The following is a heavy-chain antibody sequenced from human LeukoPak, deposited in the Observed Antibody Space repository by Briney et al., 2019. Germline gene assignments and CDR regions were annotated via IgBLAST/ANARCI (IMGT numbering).Heavy chain of an antibody. CDR1: GYTFTGYY. D-gene: IGHD3-10*01. J-gene: IGHJ4*02. CDR2: INPNSGGT. Sequence: ASVKVSCKASGYTFTGYYMHWVRQAPGQGLEWMGWINPNSGGTNYAQKFQGWVTMTRDTSISTAYMELSRLRSDDTAVYYCARDSRGDYYGSGSYQDGYYFDYWGQGTLVTVSS. CDR3: ARDSRGDYYGSGSYQDGYYFDY. V-gene: IGHV1-2*04.